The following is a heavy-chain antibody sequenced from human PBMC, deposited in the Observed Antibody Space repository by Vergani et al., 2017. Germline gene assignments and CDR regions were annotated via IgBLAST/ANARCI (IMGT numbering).Heavy chain of an antibody. Sequence: QVQLQESGPGVVKPSDTLSLTCTASGGSMSDFYWTWIRQPAGRGLEWIGRIYPNGNGNYNESLRSRLTMSIDTSRSQFSLSLSSVTAADTAVYYCARGNCGVNCPKYNWLAPWGRGILVTVSS. J-gene: IGHJ5*02. CDR1: GGSMSDFY. V-gene: IGHV4-4*07. CDR3: ARGNCGVNCPKYNWLAP. CDR2: IYPNGNG. D-gene: IGHD2-21*01.